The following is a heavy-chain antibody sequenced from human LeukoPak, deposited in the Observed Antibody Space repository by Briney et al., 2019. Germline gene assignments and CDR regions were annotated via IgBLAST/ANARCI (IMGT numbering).Heavy chain of an antibody. J-gene: IGHJ4*02. Sequence: SETLSLTCTVSGDSISSRTSDFWGWIRQSPGKGLEWIAEISYIGTTFYNPSLESRVTISVDTSKNQFSLKLSSVTAADTAVYYCARGRSRFSSSFHFDYWGQGTLVTVSS. CDR2: ISYIGTT. D-gene: IGHD6-13*01. CDR1: GDSISSRTSDF. CDR3: ARGRSRFSSSFHFDY. V-gene: IGHV4-39*07.